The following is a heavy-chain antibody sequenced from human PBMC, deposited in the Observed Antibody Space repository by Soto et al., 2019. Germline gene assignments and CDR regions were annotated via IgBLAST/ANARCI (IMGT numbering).Heavy chain of an antibody. J-gene: IGHJ4*02. D-gene: IGHD5-18*01. CDR1: GFTFDDYA. CDR3: ACGRGYLFDY. Sequence: DVQLVESGGGLVQPGRSLRLSCAASGFTFDDYAMHWVRLAPGQGLEWVSGISWNSGSIGYADSVKGRFTISRDNAKNSLYLQMNSLRAEDTALYYCACGRGYLFDYWGQGTLVTVSA. CDR2: ISWNSGSI. V-gene: IGHV3-9*01.